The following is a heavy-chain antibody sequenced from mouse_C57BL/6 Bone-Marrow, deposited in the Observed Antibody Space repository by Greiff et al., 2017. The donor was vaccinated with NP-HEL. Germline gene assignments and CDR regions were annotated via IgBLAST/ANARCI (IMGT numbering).Heavy chain of an antibody. CDR3: TRDGPWFAD. CDR2: IDPEDGDT. V-gene: IGHV14-1*01. Sequence: VQLQQSGAELVRPGASVKLSCTASGFTFTDYYMHWVKQRPEQGLEWIGRIDPEDGDTEYAPKFQGKATMTADTSSNTAYLQLSSLTSEDAAVYYCTRDGPWFADWGQGTLVTVSA. D-gene: IGHD2-3*01. J-gene: IGHJ3*01. CDR1: GFTFTDYY.